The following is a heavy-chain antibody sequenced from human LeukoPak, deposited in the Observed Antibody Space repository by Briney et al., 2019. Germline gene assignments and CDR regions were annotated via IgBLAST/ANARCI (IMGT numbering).Heavy chain of an antibody. CDR3: ARGSRGRSYGSGSYSYYGMDV. J-gene: IGHJ6*04. CDR1: GFTFSSYS. CDR2: ISSSSSYI. Sequence: PGGSLRLSCAASGFTFSSYSMNWVRQAPGKGLEGVSSISSSSSYIYYADSVKGRFTISRDNAKNSLYLQMNSLRAEDTAVYYCARGSRGRSYGSGSYSYYGMDVWGKGTTVTVSS. D-gene: IGHD3-10*01. V-gene: IGHV3-21*01.